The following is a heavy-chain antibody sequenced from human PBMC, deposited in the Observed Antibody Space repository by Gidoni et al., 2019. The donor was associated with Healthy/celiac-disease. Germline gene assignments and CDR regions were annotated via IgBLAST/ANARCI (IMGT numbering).Heavy chain of an antibody. CDR3: ARDDEAPPRPDIVVVVAASLGY. Sequence: LVESGGGVVQPGRSLRLSCAASGCTFSSYGMHWVRQAPGKGLEWVAVIWYDGSNKYYADSVKGRFTISRDNSKTTLYLQMNSLRAEDTAVYYCARDDEAPPRPDIVVVVAASLGYWGQGTLVTVSS. J-gene: IGHJ4*02. CDR1: GCTFSSYG. V-gene: IGHV3-33*01. CDR2: IWYDGSNK. D-gene: IGHD2-15*01.